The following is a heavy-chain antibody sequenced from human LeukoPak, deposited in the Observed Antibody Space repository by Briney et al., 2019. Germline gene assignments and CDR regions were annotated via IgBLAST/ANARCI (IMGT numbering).Heavy chain of an antibody. CDR2: INHSGST. D-gene: IGHD6-19*01. CDR3: ARLLSIHSPQCY. J-gene: IGHJ4*02. Sequence: PSETLSLTCAVYGGSLSGYYLSWIRQPPGKGLEWIGEINHSGSTNYNPSLKSRVTISVDTSKNQFSLKLSSVTAADTAVYYCARLLSIHSPQCYWGQGTLVTVSS. CDR1: GGSLSGYY. V-gene: IGHV4-34*01.